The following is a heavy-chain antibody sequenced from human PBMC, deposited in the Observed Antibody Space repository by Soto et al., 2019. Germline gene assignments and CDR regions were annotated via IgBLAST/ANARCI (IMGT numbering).Heavy chain of an antibody. J-gene: IGHJ4*02. CDR1: GFMFSAYW. CDR2: LNGSGGST. V-gene: IGHV3-23*04. D-gene: IGHD3-10*01. Sequence: EVQLVESGGGLVQPGGSLRLSCAASGFMFSAYWMSWVRQAPGKGLEWVSGLNGSGGSTSSADSVKGRFAISRDNSKNTLYWQMNSLRDGDTAVYYCARGFSAGKGSPPDYWGQGTLVTVSS. CDR3: ARGFSAGKGSPPDY.